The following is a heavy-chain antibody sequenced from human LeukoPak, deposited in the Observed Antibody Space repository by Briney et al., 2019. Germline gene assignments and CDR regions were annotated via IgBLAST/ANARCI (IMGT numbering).Heavy chain of an antibody. Sequence: GGSLRLSCAASGFTFSSYSMNWVRQAPGKGLEWVSSISSSSSCIYYADSVKGRFTISRDNAKNSLYLQMNSLRAEDTAVYYCARDSLLLWFGTNYYGMDVWGKGTTVTVSS. V-gene: IGHV3-21*01. CDR3: ARDSLLLWFGTNYYGMDV. CDR2: ISSSSSCI. J-gene: IGHJ6*04. CDR1: GFTFSSYS. D-gene: IGHD3-10*01.